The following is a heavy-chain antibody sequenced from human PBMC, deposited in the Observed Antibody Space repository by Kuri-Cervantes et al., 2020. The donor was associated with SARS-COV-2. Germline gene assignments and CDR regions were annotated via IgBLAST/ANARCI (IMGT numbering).Heavy chain of an antibody. J-gene: IGHJ6*02. D-gene: IGHD5-24*01. CDR2: IYYSGST. V-gene: IGHV4-59*01. CDR3: ARDPRSNRDGYNLNYYYYGMDV. CDR1: GGSISSYY. Sequence: ESLKISCTVSGGSISSYYWSWIRQPPGKGLEWIGYIYYSGSTNYNPSLKSRVTISVGTSKNQFSLKLSSVTAADTAVYYCARDPRSNRDGYNLNYYYYGMDVWGQGTTVTVSS.